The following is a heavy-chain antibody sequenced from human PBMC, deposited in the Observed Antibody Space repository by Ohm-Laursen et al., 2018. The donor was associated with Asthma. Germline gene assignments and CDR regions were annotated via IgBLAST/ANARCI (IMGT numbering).Heavy chain of an antibody. Sequence: ASVKVSCKASGYTFTSYGINWVRQATGQGLEWMGWMNPNSGNTGYAQKFQGRVTMTRNTSISTAYMELSSLRDEDTAVYYCARESLWFGEGYSWFDPWGQGTLVTVSS. J-gene: IGHJ5*02. CDR3: ARESLWFGEGYSWFDP. CDR2: MNPNSGNT. CDR1: GYTFTSYG. D-gene: IGHD3-10*01. V-gene: IGHV1-8*02.